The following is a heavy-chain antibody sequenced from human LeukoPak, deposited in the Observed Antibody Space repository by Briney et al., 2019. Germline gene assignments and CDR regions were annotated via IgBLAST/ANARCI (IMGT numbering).Heavy chain of an antibody. CDR1: GFTFSSYS. CDR3: ARDRPHQGMDV. Sequence: PGGSLRLSCAASGFTFSSYSMNWVRQAPGKGLEWVSRINSDGSSTSYADSVKGRFTISRDNAKNTLYLQMNSLKAEDTAVCYCARDRPHQGMDVWGQGTTVTVSS. J-gene: IGHJ6*02. V-gene: IGHV3-74*01. CDR2: INSDGSST.